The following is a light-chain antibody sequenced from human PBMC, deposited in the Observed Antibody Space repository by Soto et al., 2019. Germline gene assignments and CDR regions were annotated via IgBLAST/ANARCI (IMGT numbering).Light chain of an antibody. J-gene: IGLJ3*02. CDR1: NSDIGGHDY. CDR3: SSYTTTATLL. V-gene: IGLV2-14*01. CDR2: EVT. Sequence: QSVLTQPASVSGSPGQSITISCTGTNSDIGGHDYVSWYQHFPDKAPTLILYEVTQRPSGISPRFSGSKSGNTASLTISGLQSEDEADYYCSSYTTTATLLFGGGTKLTVL.